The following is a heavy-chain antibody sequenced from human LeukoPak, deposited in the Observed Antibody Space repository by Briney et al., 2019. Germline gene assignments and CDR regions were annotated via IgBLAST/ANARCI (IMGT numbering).Heavy chain of an antibody. CDR2: TYYTSKRDN. CDR3: AREGDSSSSTPFDY. Sequence: SHTLSLTCAISGDSVSTNSAPWNWSRQSPSRVLDWLGKTYYTSKRDNDYAVSVKRRITINPHTSKIQSSLQLNSVPAEDRAVYYCAREGDSSSSTPFDYWGQGTLVTVSS. D-gene: IGHD6-6*01. J-gene: IGHJ4*02. CDR1: GDSVSTNSAP. V-gene: IGHV6-1*01.